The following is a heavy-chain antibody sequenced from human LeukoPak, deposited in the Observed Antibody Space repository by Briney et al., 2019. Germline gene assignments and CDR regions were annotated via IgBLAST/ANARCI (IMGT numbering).Heavy chain of an antibody. J-gene: IGHJ6*02. V-gene: IGHV4-31*03. CDR3: ARDSLLHFGSWYYYYGMDV. Sequence: SQTLSLTCTVSGGSISSGGYYWSWVRQHPVKGLEWIGYIYFSGYTYYNPSLKSRVTISVDTSKNQFSLKLSSVTAADTAVYYCARDSLLHFGSWYYYYGMDVWGQGTTVTVSS. CDR1: GGSISSGGYY. CDR2: IYFSGYT. D-gene: IGHD3-3*02.